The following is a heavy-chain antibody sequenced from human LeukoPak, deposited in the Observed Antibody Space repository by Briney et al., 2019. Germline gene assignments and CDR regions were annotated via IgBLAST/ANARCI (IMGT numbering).Heavy chain of an antibody. CDR1: GGTFSSYA. V-gene: IGHV1-69*01. Sequence: SVKVSCKASGGTFSSYAISWVRQAPGQGLEWMGGIIPIFGTANYAQKFQGRVTITADESTSTAYMELSSLRSEDTDVYYCASQAYYGSGSSWGQGTLVTVSS. D-gene: IGHD3-10*01. CDR3: ASQAYYGSGSS. J-gene: IGHJ5*02. CDR2: IIPIFGTA.